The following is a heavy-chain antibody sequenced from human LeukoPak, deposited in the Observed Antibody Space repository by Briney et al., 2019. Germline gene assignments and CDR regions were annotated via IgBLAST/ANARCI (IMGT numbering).Heavy chain of an antibody. Sequence: GASVKVSCKASGYTFTSYYMHWVRQAPGQGLEWMGIINPSGGSTSYAQKFQGRVTMTRDMSTSTVYMELSSLRSEDTAVSYCARASFNYYYYMDVWGKGTTVTVSS. CDR3: ARASFNYYYYMDV. CDR1: GYTFTSYY. D-gene: IGHD2/OR15-2a*01. J-gene: IGHJ6*03. CDR2: INPSGGST. V-gene: IGHV1-46*01.